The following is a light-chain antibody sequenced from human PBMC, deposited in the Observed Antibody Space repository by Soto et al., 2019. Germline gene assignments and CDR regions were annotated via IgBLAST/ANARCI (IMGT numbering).Light chain of an antibody. J-gene: IGKJ4*01. V-gene: IGKV3-11*01. CDR1: QSISTS. Sequence: EIVLTQSPATLSLSPGERATLSCRASQSISTSLAWYQQKPGQAPRLLIYDASNRATGIPARFSGSGSGTDFTLTISSREPEDFAVYYCQQRSNWPLTFGGGTKVETK. CDR3: QQRSNWPLT. CDR2: DAS.